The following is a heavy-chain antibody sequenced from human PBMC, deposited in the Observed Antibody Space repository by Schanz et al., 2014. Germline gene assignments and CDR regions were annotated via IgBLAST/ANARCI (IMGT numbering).Heavy chain of an antibody. CDR1: GYTFTSYD. V-gene: IGHV1-46*03. CDR2: INPSGGST. D-gene: IGHD6-13*01. J-gene: IGHJ4*02. CDR3: ARDGEAAAGCDY. Sequence: QVQLVQSGAEVKKPGASVKVSCKASGYTFTSYDINWVRQATGQGLEWMGIINPSGGSTSYAQKFQGRVTMTRDTSTSTAYMELSSLRSEDTAVYYCARDGEAAAGCDYWGQGTLVTVSS.